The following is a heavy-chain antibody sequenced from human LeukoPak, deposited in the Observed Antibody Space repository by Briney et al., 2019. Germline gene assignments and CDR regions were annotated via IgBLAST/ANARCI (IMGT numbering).Heavy chain of an antibody. Sequence: GGSLRLSCAASGFTFSSYGMHWVRQAPGKGLEWVAFIRYDGSNKYYADSVKGRFTISRDNSKNTLYLQMNSLRAEDTAVYYCAKAHRSLPIRYCGGDCYTAFDIWGQGTMVTVSS. CDR2: IRYDGSNK. J-gene: IGHJ3*02. V-gene: IGHV3-30*02. CDR1: GFTFSSYG. CDR3: AKAHRSLPIRYCGGDCYTAFDI. D-gene: IGHD2-21*01.